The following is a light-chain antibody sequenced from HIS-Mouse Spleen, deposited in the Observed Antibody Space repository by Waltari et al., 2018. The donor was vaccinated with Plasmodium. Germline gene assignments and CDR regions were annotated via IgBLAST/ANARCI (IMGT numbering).Light chain of an antibody. CDR3: QQYDNSPIT. V-gene: IGKV3-20*01. CDR1: QSVSTSY. J-gene: IGKJ5*01. Sequence: IVLTQTPGTLSLSPGERATLSYRASQSVSTSYLVWYQQKPGQAPRLLILGASSRATGIPDRFSGSGSGTDFTLTISRLEPEDIAVYYCQQYDNSPITFGQGTRLEIK. CDR2: GAS.